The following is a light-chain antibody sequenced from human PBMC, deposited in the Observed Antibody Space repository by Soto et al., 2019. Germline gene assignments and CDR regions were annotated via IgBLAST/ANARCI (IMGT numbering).Light chain of an antibody. J-gene: IGKJ3*01. Sequence: DVLLTQSPSTLSASIGDRVTITCRASQTINNWLAWYQQKPGKAPKLLIHKTSTLESGVPSRFSGNGSGTEFTLTISSLHPDDVATYYCQQYKTTFGPGTEVDI. CDR1: QTINNW. CDR2: KTS. V-gene: IGKV1-5*03. CDR3: QQYKTT.